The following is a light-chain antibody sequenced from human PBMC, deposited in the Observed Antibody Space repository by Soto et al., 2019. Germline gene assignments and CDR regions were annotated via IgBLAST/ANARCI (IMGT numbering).Light chain of an antibody. CDR1: QSIRRW. Sequence: IQMTQSPSSVSASVGDRVTITCRASQSIRRWLDWYQQKPGKAPKLLIYAASNLQSGVPSRFSGSGSGTDFTLTIISLQPEDAATYYCQQADSFPLTFGGGTKVEI. J-gene: IGKJ4*01. V-gene: IGKV1-12*01. CDR2: AAS. CDR3: QQADSFPLT.